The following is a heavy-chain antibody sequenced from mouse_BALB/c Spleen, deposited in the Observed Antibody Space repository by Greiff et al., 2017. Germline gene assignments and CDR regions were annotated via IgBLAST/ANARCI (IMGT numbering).Heavy chain of an antibody. D-gene: IGHD1-2*01. CDR1: GYTFTDYA. Sequence: VKLMESGPELVRPGVSVKISCKGSGYTFTDYAMHWVKQSHAKSLEWIGVISTYYGNTNYNQKFKGKATMTVDKSSSTAYMELARLTSEDSAIYYCAREETTAFAYWGQGTLVTVSA. CDR2: ISTYYGNT. CDR3: AREETTAFAY. V-gene: IGHV1-67*01. J-gene: IGHJ3*01.